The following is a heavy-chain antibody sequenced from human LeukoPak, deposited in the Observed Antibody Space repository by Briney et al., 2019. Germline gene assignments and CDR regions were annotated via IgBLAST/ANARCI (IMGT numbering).Heavy chain of an antibody. D-gene: IGHD5-18*01. CDR3: ARDRGTAMVDY. Sequence: ASVKVSCKASGHTFTSYGISWVRQAPGQGLEWMGGIIPIFGTANYAQKFQGRVTITADESTSTAYMELGSLRSEDTAVYYCARDRGTAMVDYWGQGTLVTVSS. J-gene: IGHJ4*02. V-gene: IGHV1-69*13. CDR1: GHTFTSYG. CDR2: IIPIFGTA.